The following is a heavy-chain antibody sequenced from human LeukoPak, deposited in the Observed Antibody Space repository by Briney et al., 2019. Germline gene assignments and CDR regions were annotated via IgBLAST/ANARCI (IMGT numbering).Heavy chain of an antibody. J-gene: IGHJ4*02. V-gene: IGHV3-38-3*01. CDR2: ISGGST. Sequence: PGGSLRLFCAASGFTVCSNEMSWVRQAPGKGLEWVSFISGGSTYYADSRKGRFTISRDISKNTLYLQMNSLRAEDTAVYYCATPLTGLNYWGQGTLVTVSS. D-gene: IGHD1-14*01. CDR3: ATPLTGLNY. CDR1: GFTVCSNE.